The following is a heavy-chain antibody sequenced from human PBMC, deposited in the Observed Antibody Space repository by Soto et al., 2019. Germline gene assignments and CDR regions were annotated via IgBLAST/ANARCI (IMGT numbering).Heavy chain of an antibody. J-gene: IGHJ5*02. CDR1: GGSLGSYY. CDR2: IYDSGTT. CDR3: ARGAMFWFDP. D-gene: IGHD3-10*02. V-gene: IGHV4-59*01. Sequence: QVQLQESGPGLVKPSETLSLTCSVPGGSLGSYYWGWIRQSPGKGLEWIAYIYDSGTTIYNPSLKSRATISVDTSKNQFSLNLTSVTAADTAVYYCARGAMFWFDPWGQGTLVTVSS.